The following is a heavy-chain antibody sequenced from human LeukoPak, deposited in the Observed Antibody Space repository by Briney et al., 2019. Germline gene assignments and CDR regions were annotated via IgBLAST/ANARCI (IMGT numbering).Heavy chain of an antibody. J-gene: IGHJ3*02. CDR1: GGSISSGSYY. V-gene: IGHV4-61*02. D-gene: IGHD2-8*01. CDR3: ARGGLMVYALGVAFDI. Sequence: SQTLSLTCTVSGGSISSGSYYWSWIRQPAGKGLEWIGRIYTSGSTNYNPSLKSRVTISVDTSKNQFSLKLSSVTAADTAVYYCARGGLMVYALGVAFDIWGQGTMVTVSS. CDR2: IYTSGST.